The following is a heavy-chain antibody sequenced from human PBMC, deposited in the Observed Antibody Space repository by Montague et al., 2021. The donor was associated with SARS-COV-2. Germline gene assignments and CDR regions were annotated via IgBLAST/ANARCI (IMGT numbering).Heavy chain of an antibody. J-gene: IGHJ5*02. CDR2: XDWGDDK. V-gene: IGHV2-70*11. CDR1: GFSLSTSGMC. CDR3: ARILVAAAGSPFDP. Sequence: PALVKPTQTLTLTCTFSGFSLSTSGMCVSWIRQPPGKALEWLARXDWGDDKYYSTSLKTRLTISKDTSKNQVVLTMTNMDPVDTATYYCARILVAAAGSPFDPWGQGTLVTVSS. D-gene: IGHD6-13*01.